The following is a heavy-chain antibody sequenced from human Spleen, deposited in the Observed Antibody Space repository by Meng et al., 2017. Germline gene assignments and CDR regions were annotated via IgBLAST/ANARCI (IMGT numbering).Heavy chain of an antibody. CDR1: GGSISSGGYY. Sequence: SETLSLTCTVSGGSISSGGYYWRWIRQHPGKGLEWIGYIYYSGSTYYNPSLKSLVTISVDTSKNQFSLKLSSVTAADTAVYYCARTTVNRWFDPWGQGTLVTVSS. CDR3: ARTTVNRWFDP. D-gene: IGHD4-17*01. J-gene: IGHJ5*02. V-gene: IGHV4-31*01. CDR2: IYYSGST.